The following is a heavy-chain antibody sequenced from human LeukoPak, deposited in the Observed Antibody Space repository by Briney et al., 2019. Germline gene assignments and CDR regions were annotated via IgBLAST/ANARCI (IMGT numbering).Heavy chain of an antibody. V-gene: IGHV4-59*01. CDR3: ARGETYYDILTGYRLYYFDY. D-gene: IGHD3-9*01. CDR1: GGSISSYY. CDR2: IYYSGST. Sequence: PSETLSLTCTVSGGSISSYYWSWIRQPPGKGLEWIGYIYYSGSTSYNPSLKSRVTISVDTSKNQFSLKLSSVAAADTAVYYCARGETYYDILTGYRLYYFDYWGQGTLVTVSS. J-gene: IGHJ4*02.